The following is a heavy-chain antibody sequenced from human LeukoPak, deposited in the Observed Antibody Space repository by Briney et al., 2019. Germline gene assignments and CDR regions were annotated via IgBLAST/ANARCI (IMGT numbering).Heavy chain of an antibody. D-gene: IGHD6-19*01. CDR3: TTIAVAGTGSDYFDY. CDR2: IKSKTDGGTT. CDR1: GFTFSNAW. Sequence: KPGGPLRLSCAASGFTFSNAWMSWVRQAPGKGLEWVGRIKSKTDGGTTDYAAPVKGRFTISRDDSKNTLYLQMNSLKTEDTAVYYCTTIAVAGTGSDYFDYWGQGTLVTVSS. J-gene: IGHJ4*02. V-gene: IGHV3-15*01.